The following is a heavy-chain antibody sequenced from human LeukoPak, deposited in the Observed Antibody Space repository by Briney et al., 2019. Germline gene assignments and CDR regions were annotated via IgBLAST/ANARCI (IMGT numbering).Heavy chain of an antibody. CDR3: ARDPAIVGAKWHAFDI. CDR1: GGTFTSYA. CDR2: IIPIFGTA. J-gene: IGHJ3*02. D-gene: IGHD1-26*01. Sequence: SVKVSCKASGGTFTSYAISWVRQAPGQGLEWMGGIIPIFGTANYAQKFQGRVTITTDESTSTAYMERSSLRSEDTAVYYCARDPAIVGAKWHAFDIWGQGTMVTVSS. V-gene: IGHV1-69*05.